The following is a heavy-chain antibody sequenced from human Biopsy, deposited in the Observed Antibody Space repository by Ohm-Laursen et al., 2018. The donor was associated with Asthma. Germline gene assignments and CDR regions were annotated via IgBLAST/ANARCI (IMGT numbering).Heavy chain of an antibody. J-gene: IGHJ4*02. Sequence: SLRLSCSASGFTFSDYYMSWIRLAPGKGLEWISYINGKSNSIEYADSVKGRFTISRDSAKNSLYLQMNSLRAEDTAVYYCARDSYSSGLYDDFESWGQGTLVTVSS. D-gene: IGHD6-19*01. CDR2: INGKSNSI. CDR1: GFTFSDYY. CDR3: ARDSYSSGLYDDFES. V-gene: IGHV3-11*01.